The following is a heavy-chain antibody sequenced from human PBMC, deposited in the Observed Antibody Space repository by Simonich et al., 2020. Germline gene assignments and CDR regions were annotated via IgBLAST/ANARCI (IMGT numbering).Heavy chain of an antibody. V-gene: IGHV3-33*01. D-gene: IGHD2-8*01. Sequence: QVQLVESGGGVVQPGRSLRLYCSASGFTFSSYGMHCVRQDPGKGRECVEVIWYDESNKYYADSVKGRFTISRDNSKNTLYLQMNSLRAEDTAVYYCARDRCTNGVCLDVWGKGTTVTVSS. J-gene: IGHJ6*04. CDR3: ARDRCTNGVCLDV. CDR2: IWYDESNK. CDR1: GFTFSSYG.